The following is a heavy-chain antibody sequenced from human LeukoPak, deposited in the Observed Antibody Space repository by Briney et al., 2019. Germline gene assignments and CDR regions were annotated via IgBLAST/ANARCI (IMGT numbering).Heavy chain of an antibody. CDR1: GFSFSNYW. V-gene: IGHV3-7*01. CDR2: IEQEGGEK. D-gene: IGHD4-23*01. CDR3: ARDRGYSTFDY. Sequence: GGSLRLSCAASGFSFSNYWMSWVRQALGEGLEWVANIEQEGGEKNYVDSVKGRFTISRDNARNSLYLQMNSLRAEDKAVYYCARDRGYSTFDYWGQGTLVTVSS. J-gene: IGHJ4*02.